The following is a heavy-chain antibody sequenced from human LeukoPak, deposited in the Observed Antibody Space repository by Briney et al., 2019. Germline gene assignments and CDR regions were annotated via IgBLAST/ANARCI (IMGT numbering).Heavy chain of an antibody. J-gene: IGHJ4*02. V-gene: IGHV4-59*01. CDR3: ARDSRDGYNYFTDY. CDR2: IYYSGST. CDR1: GGSISSYY. D-gene: IGHD5-24*01. Sequence: SGTLSLTCTVSGGSISSYYWSWIRQPPGKGLEWIGYIYYSGSTNYNPPLKSRVTISVDTSKNQFSLKLSSVTAADTAVYYCARDSRDGYNYFTDYWGQGTLVTVSS.